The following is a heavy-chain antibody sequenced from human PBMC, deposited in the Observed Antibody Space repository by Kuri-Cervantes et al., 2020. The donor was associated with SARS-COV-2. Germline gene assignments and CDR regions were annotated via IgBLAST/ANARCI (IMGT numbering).Heavy chain of an antibody. CDR3: ARELGGYYYDSSGYYHYYYYGMDV. D-gene: IGHD3-22*01. J-gene: IGHJ6*02. Sequence: SQTLSLTCAVYGGSFSGYYWSWIRQPPGKGLEWIGYIYYSGSTNYNPSLKSRVTVSVDTSKNQFSLKLSSVTAADTALYYCARELGGYYYDSSGYYHYYYYGMDVWGQGTTVTVSS. CDR2: IYYSGST. CDR1: GGSFSGYY. V-gene: IGHV4-59*01.